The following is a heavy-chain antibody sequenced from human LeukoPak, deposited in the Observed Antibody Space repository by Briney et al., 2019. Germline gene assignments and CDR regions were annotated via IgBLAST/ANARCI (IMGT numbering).Heavy chain of an antibody. J-gene: IGHJ4*02. Sequence: GGSLRFSCAASGFTFSSYSMNWVRQAPGKGLEWVSSISSSSSYIYYADSVKGRFTISRDNAKNSLYLQMNSLRAEDTAVYYCARFPVGYFDYWGQGTLVTVSS. CDR1: GFTFSSYS. CDR3: ARFPVGYFDY. V-gene: IGHV3-21*01. CDR2: ISSSSSYI.